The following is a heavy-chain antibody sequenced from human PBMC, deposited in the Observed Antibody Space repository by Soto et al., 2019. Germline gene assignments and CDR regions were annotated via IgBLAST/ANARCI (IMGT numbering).Heavy chain of an antibody. D-gene: IGHD3-22*01. Sequence: QVQLVQSGAEVKKPGASVKVSCKASGYTFSSYGISWVRQAPGQGLEWMGWIRPYNAHTSYAQNFQGRVTMITDTSTRTAYMELRSLGSDDTAVYYCAREITYYDSSDYYYAYDYWGQGTLVTVSS. V-gene: IGHV1-18*01. CDR3: AREITYYDSSDYYYAYDY. CDR1: GYTFSSYG. CDR2: IRPYNAHT. J-gene: IGHJ4*02.